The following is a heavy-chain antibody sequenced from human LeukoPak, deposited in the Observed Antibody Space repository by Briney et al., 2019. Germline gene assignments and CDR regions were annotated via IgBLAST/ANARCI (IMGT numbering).Heavy chain of an antibody. CDR1: GYTFTSYD. D-gene: IGHD3-22*01. Sequence: GASVKVSCKASGYTFTSYDINWVRRATGQGLEWMGWMNPNSGNTGYAQKFQGRVTMTRNTSISTAYMELSSLRSEDTAVYYCARGIRRGSGYPLAYWGQGTLVTVSS. CDR3: ARGIRRGSGYPLAY. J-gene: IGHJ4*02. CDR2: MNPNSGNT. V-gene: IGHV1-8*01.